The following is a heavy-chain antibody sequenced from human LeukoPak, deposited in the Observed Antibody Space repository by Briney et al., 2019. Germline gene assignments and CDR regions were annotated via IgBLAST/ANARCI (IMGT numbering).Heavy chain of an antibody. J-gene: IGHJ4*02. CDR1: GGSISSSDW. CDR3: ARDPHCSSTNCPFDY. D-gene: IGHD2-2*01. V-gene: IGHV4-4*02. Sequence: SETLSLTCAVSGGSISSSDWWSWVRQPPGRGLEWIGYIYRSENPSYNPSLKGRVTMSADKSKNQFSLRLSSVTAADTAVYYCARDPHCSSTNCPFDYWGQGTLDIVSS. CDR2: IYRSENP.